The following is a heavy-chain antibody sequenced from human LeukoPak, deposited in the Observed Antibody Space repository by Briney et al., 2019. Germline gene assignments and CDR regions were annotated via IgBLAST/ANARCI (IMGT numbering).Heavy chain of an antibody. D-gene: IGHD3-10*01. CDR1: GFTVSSNY. V-gene: IGHV3-53*01. CDR2: IYSGGST. CDR3: ARTMVRGVIVWFDP. J-gene: IGHJ5*02. Sequence: GGSLRLSCAASGFTVSSNYMSWLRQAPRKALERVSVIYSGGSTYYADSVKGRFTISRDNSKNTPYLQMNSLRAEDTAVYYCARTMVRGVIVWFDPWGQGTLVTVSS.